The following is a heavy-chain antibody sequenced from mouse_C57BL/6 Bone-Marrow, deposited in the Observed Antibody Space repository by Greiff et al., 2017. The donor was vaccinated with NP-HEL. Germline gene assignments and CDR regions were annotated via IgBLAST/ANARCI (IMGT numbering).Heavy chain of an antibody. V-gene: IGHV1-15*01. J-gene: IGHJ2*01. CDR1: GYTFTDYE. CDR2: IDPETGGT. CDR3: TRDGEVKDYFDY. D-gene: IGHD2-2*01. Sequence: VQLQQSGAELVRPGASVTLSCKASGYTFTDYEMHWVKQTPVHGLEWIGAIDPETGGTAYIQKFKGKAILTEDKSSSTAYMELRSLTSEDSAIYYCTRDGEVKDYFDYWGQGTTLTVSS.